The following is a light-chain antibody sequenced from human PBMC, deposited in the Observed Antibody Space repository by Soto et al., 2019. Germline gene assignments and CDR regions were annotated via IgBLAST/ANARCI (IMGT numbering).Light chain of an antibody. CDR2: TAA. CDR3: QQANSFPRT. J-gene: IGKJ1*01. V-gene: IGKV1-12*01. CDR1: QGIAGW. Sequence: DIQMTQSPSSVSASVGDRVTITCRASQGIAGWLAWYQHQPGKAPKLLIYTAASLQSGVPSRFSGSGFGTEFTLTISSLQLEDFATYYCQQANSFPRTFGQGTKVEIK.